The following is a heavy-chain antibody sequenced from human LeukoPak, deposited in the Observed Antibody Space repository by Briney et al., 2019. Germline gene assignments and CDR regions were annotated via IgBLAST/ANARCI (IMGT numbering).Heavy chain of an antibody. V-gene: IGHV1-18*01. CDR1: GYTFTSYG. CDR2: ISAYNGNT. Sequence: ASVKVSCKASGYTFTSYGISWVRQAPGQGLEWMGWISAYNGNTNYAQKLQGRVTMTTDTSTSTAYMELRSLRSNDTAVYYCARDQVARIAASGTTAYWGQGTLVTVSS. CDR3: ARDQVARIAASGTTAY. J-gene: IGHJ4*02. D-gene: IGHD6-13*01.